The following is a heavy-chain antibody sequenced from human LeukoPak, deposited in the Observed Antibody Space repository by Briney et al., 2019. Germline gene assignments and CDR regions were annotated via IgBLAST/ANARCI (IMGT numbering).Heavy chain of an antibody. V-gene: IGHV4-59*02. J-gene: IGHJ4*02. CDR1: GGSVNNYY. CDR2: IYYSGST. D-gene: IGHD3-22*01. CDR3: ARLRYDSSGYYYLTSYFDY. Sequence: PSETLSLTCTVSGGSVNNYYWSRIRQPPGKGLEWIGYIYYSGSTNYNPSLKSRVTISVDTSKNQFSLKLSSVTAADTAVYYCARLRYDSSGYYYLTSYFDYWGQGTLVTVSS.